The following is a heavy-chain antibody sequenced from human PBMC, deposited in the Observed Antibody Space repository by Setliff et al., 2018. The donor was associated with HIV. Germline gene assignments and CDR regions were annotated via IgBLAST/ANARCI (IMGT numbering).Heavy chain of an antibody. CDR3: ARGGFNHAFDI. D-gene: IGHD2-15*01. CDR2: IKTDGTDT. CDR1: GFTFSSYW. Sequence: GGSLRLSCAASGFTFSSYWMSLVRQAPGKGPEWVANIKTDGTDTIYADSVKGRFTISRDNAKSTVYLQMGSLSADDTAVYYCARGGFNHAFDIWGQGTMVTVSS. V-gene: IGHV3-7*01. J-gene: IGHJ3*02.